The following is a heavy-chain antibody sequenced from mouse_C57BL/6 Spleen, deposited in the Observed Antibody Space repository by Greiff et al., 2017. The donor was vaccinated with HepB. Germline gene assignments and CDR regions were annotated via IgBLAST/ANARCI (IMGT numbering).Heavy chain of an antibody. CDR2: INPNNGGT. J-gene: IGHJ4*01. D-gene: IGHD2-3*01. Sequence: EVQLQQSGPELVKPGASVQMSCKASGYTFPDYNMHWVKQSHGKSLEWIGYINPNNGGTSYNQKFKGKATLTGNKSSSTAYMELRSLTSEDSAVYDCARCDDGYGSAMDYWGQGTSVTVSS. V-gene: IGHV1-22*01. CDR3: ARCDDGYGSAMDY. CDR1: GYTFPDYN.